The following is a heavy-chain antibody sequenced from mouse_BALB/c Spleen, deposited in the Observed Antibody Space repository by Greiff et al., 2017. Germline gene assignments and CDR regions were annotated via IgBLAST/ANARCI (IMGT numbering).Heavy chain of an antibody. J-gene: IGHJ3*01. V-gene: IGHV1S29*02. D-gene: IGHD1-2*01. CDR3: ARSPTAYLAWFAY. Sequence: DVKLVESGPELVKPGASVKISCKASGYTFTDYNMHWVKQSHGKSLEWIGYIYPYNGGTGYNQKFKSKATLTVDNSSSTAYMELRSLTSEDSAVYYCARSPTAYLAWFAYWGQGTLVTVSA. CDR2: IYPYNGGT. CDR1: GYTFTDYN.